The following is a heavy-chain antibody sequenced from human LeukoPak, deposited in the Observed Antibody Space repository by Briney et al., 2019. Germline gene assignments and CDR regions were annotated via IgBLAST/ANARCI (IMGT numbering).Heavy chain of an antibody. CDR2: IKQDGSEK. J-gene: IGHJ6*03. CDR1: GFTFSSYW. Sequence: GGSLRLSCAASGFTFSSYWMSWVRQAPGKGLEWVANIKQDGSEKYYVDSVKGRFTISRDNAKNSLYLQMNSLRAEDTAVYYCASEEVPAATKRSDYYYYYMDVWGKGTTVTVSS. D-gene: IGHD2-2*01. CDR3: ASEEVPAATKRSDYYYYYMDV. V-gene: IGHV3-7*01.